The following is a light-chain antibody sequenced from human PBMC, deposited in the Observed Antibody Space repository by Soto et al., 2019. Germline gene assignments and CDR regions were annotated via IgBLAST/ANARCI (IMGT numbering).Light chain of an antibody. J-gene: IGKJ2*02. CDR2: AAS. Sequence: ITMPPSSLSASFGYRFTIACLASQDIGVFLNWYQQKPGKAPKCLIYAASNLESRVPSRFSGSGSGTDFNFTISSLQFDDLATYYCQQTYNPPRTLGQVTKVDVK. V-gene: IGKV1-39*01. CDR1: QDIGVF. CDR3: QQTYNPPRT.